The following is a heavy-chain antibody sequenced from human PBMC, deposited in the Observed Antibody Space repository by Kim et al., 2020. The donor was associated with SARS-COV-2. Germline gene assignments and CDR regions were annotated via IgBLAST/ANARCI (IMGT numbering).Heavy chain of an antibody. CDR3: ARHVEVDLDYGERYGYDFDY. Sequence: SETLSLTCTVSGGSISSSSYYWGWIRQPPGKGLEWIGSIYYSGSTYYNPSLKSRVTISVDTSKNQFSLKLSSVTAADTAVYYCARHVEVDLDYGERYGYDFDYWGQGTLVTVSS. D-gene: IGHD4-17*01. V-gene: IGHV4-39*01. CDR1: GGSISSSSYY. CDR2: IYYSGST. J-gene: IGHJ4*02.